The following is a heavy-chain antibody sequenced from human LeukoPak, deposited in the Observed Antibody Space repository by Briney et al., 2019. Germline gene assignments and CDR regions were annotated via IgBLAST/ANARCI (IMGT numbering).Heavy chain of an antibody. D-gene: IGHD6-19*01. V-gene: IGHV4-59*01. CDR2: IYYSGST. Sequence: PSETLSLTCTVSGGSISSYYWSWIRQPPGGGLEWIGYIYYSGSTNYNPSLKRRVTISLDTSKSQFSLKLRSVTAADTAVYYCAIAVAGYFDYWGQGTLVTVSS. CDR1: GGSISSYY. CDR3: AIAVAGYFDY. J-gene: IGHJ4*02.